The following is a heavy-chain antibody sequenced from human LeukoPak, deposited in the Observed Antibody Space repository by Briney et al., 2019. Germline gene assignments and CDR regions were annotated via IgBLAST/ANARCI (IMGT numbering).Heavy chain of an antibody. CDR1: GFTFDDFA. CDR2: INWNGGGT. Sequence: PGGSLRLSCAASGFTFDDFAMSWVRQAPGKGLEWVSGINWNGGGTGYADSVKGRFTISRDNAKNSLYLQMNSLRAEDTALYYCAREEFDYWGQGTLVTVSS. J-gene: IGHJ4*02. V-gene: IGHV3-20*04. CDR3: AREEFDY.